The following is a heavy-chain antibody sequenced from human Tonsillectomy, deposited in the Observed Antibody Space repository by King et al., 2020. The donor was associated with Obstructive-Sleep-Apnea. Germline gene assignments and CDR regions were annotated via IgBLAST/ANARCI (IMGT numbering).Heavy chain of an antibody. CDR3: ARDPEDIVVTP. D-gene: IGHD2-15*01. J-gene: IGHJ4*02. CDR2: INPNRGGT. V-gene: IGHV1-2*02. Sequence: QVQLVQSGAEVKKPGASVKVSCKASGYTFIGYYIHWVRQAPGQGLEWMGWINPNRGGTNYAQKFQARVTMTRDTSISTAYMELSRLRSDDTAVYHCARDPEDIVVTPWGQGTLVTVSS. CDR1: GYTFIGYY.